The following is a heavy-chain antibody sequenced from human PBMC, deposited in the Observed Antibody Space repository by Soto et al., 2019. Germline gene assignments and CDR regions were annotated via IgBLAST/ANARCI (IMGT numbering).Heavy chain of an antibody. J-gene: IGHJ4*02. CDR1: GGSIYRSGYY. CDR3: GKVLVGATGHTDSDS. CDR2: IDYNGVT. Sequence: PSCTPALTCTVSGGSIYRSGYYWGWIRQPPGRGLEWIGNIDYNGVTYSNPSLKSRVTISRDTSKNQFSLKLTSVTAADTALYYCGKVLVGATGHTDSDSWGPGTLVTVSS. V-gene: IGHV4-39*05. D-gene: IGHD2-15*01.